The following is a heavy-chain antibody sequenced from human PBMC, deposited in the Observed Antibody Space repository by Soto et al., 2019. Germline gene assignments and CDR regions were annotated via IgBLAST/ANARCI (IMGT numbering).Heavy chain of an antibody. J-gene: IGHJ4*02. CDR3: TVLGAPEILLGELSFPDY. V-gene: IGHV3-73*01. CDR1: GFTFSGSA. CDR2: IRSKANSYAT. D-gene: IGHD3-16*02. Sequence: PGGSLRLSCAASGFTFSGSAMHWVRQASGKGLEWVGRIRSKANSYATAYAASVKGRFTISRDDSKNTAYLQMNSLKTEDTAVYYCTVLGAPEILLGELSFPDYWGQGTLVTVSS.